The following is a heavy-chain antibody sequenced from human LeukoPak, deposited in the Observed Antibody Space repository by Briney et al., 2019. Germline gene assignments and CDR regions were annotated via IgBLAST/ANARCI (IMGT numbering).Heavy chain of an antibody. V-gene: IGHV4-34*01. CDR1: GGSFSGYY. D-gene: IGHD3-10*01. Sequence: SETLSLTCAVYGGSFSGYYWSWLRQPPGKGLEWIGEINHSGSTNYNPSLKSRVTISVDTSKNQFSLKLSSVTAADTAVYYCARDRSPVLLWFGESTESWGQGTLVTVSS. CDR3: ARDRSPVLLWFGESTES. CDR2: INHSGST. J-gene: IGHJ5*02.